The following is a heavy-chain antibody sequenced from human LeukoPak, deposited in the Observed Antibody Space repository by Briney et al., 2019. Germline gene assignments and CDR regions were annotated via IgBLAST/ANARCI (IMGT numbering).Heavy chain of an antibody. V-gene: IGHV3-30*03. J-gene: IGHJ6*03. CDR1: GFTFSSYG. Sequence: PGGSLRLSCAASGFTFSSYGMHWVRQAPGKGLEWVAVISYDGSNKYYADSVKGRFTISRDNSKNTLYLQMNSLRAEDTAVYYCAREATTIWSAHMDVWGKGTTVTVSS. D-gene: IGHD3-3*01. CDR2: ISYDGSNK. CDR3: AREATTIWSAHMDV.